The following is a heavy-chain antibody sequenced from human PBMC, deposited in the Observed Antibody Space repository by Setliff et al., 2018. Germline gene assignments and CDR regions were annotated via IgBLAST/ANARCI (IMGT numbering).Heavy chain of an antibody. V-gene: IGHV1-2*02. CDR1: GYTFTGYY. Sequence: GASVKVSCKASGYTFTGYYMHWVRQAPGQGLEWMGWINPNSGGTHYAQKFQGXXXXTRXXXXXXXXXXXXXXXXXXXXIYYCAVAKALTSYDHVWGSQPLDYWGQGSLVTVSS. CDR3: AVAKALTSYDHVWGSQPLDY. D-gene: IGHD3-16*01. J-gene: IGHJ4*02. CDR2: INPNSGGT.